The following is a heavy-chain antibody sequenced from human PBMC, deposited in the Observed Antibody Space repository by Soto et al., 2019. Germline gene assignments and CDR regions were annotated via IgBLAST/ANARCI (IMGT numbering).Heavy chain of an antibody. D-gene: IGHD2-21*01. CDR3: ARDRGMEMATIAISYGMDV. Sequence: PSETLSLTCTVSGGSISSYYVSWIRQSAGKGLEWIGRIDTSGTTNYNPSLKSRVTMSVDASKNHFSLNLSSVTAADTAVYYCARDRGMEMATIAISYGMDVWGQGTTVTVSS. CDR2: IDTSGTT. CDR1: GGSISSYY. V-gene: IGHV4-4*07. J-gene: IGHJ6*02.